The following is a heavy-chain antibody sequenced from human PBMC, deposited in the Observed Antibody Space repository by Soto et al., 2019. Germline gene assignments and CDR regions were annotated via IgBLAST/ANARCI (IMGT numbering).Heavy chain of an antibody. CDR2: IYSGGST. Sequence: GSLRLSGSASGFTVSSNYMSWVRQAPGKGLEWVSVIYSGGSTYYADSVKGRFTISRDNSKNTLYLQMNSLRAEDTAVYYCASVRFGEPQNWGQGTLVTVYS. CDR3: ASVRFGEPQN. J-gene: IGHJ4*02. V-gene: IGHV3-53*01. D-gene: IGHD3-10*01. CDR1: GFTVSSNY.